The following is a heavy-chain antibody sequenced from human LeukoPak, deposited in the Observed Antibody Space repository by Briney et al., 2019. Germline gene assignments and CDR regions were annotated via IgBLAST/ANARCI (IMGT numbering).Heavy chain of an antibody. CDR3: AKDRGY. Sequence: PGGSLRHSCAASGFTFSSYAMSWVRQAPGKGLEWVSAISASGSGGSTYYADAVKGRFTISRDNSKNTLYLQMNSLRAEDTAVFYCAKDRGYWGQGTLVTVSS. CDR2: ISASGSGGST. CDR1: GFTFSSYA. J-gene: IGHJ4*02. V-gene: IGHV3-23*01.